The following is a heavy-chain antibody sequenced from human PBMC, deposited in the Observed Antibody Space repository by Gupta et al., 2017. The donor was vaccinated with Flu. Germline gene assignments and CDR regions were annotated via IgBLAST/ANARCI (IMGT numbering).Heavy chain of an antibody. CDR2: ISSSSTII. Sequence: MNWVRQAPGKGLEWVSYISSSSTIIYYADSVKGRFTISRDDAKNSLYLQMNSLRAEDTAVYYCARGVRYFDYWGQGTLVTVTS. CDR3: ARGVRYFDY. J-gene: IGHJ4*02. V-gene: IGHV3-48*01. D-gene: IGHD3-10*01.